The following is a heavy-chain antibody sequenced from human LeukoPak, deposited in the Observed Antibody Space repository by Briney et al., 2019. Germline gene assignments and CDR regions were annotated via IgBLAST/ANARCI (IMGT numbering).Heavy chain of an antibody. J-gene: IGHJ4*02. D-gene: IGHD2-15*01. CDR3: ARERRYCSGVNCYSGLDY. CDR2: IYSSGNT. V-gene: IGHV3-53*01. CDR1: GLTVSSNY. Sequence: PGGSLRLSCAASGLTVSSNYLNWVRQAPGKGLEWVSIIYSSGNTYYADSVKGRFIISRDNSKNTLYLQMNSLRLEDTAVYYCARERRYCSGVNCYSGLDYWGQGTRVTVSS.